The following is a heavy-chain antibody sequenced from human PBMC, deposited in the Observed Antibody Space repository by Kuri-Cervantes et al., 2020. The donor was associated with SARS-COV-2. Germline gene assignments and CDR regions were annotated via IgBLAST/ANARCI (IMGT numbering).Heavy chain of an antibody. CDR1: GYTLTELS. J-gene: IGHJ5*02. Sequence: ASVKVSCKVSGYTLTELSMHWVRQAPGKGLEWMGGFDPEDGETIYAQKFQGRVAMTEDTSTDTAYMELSSLRSEDTAVYYCATGPPTSLGGNWFDPWGQGTLVTVSS. V-gene: IGHV1-24*01. D-gene: IGHD3-16*01. CDR2: FDPEDGET. CDR3: ATGPPTSLGGNWFDP.